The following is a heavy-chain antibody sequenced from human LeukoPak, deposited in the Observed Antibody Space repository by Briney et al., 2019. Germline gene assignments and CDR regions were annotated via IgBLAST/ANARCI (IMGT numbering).Heavy chain of an antibody. D-gene: IGHD2/OR15-2a*01. J-gene: IGHJ6*02. V-gene: IGHV4-59*01. CDR2: IYDSGST. Sequence: PSETLSLTCSVSGGSMTNLYWTWIRQPPGKGLEWIGDIYDSGSTRYNTSLESRDTISVDTSKNQFSLKLSSVTAADTAVYYCAKGGSTNFYYGDVWGQGTTVTVSS. CDR1: GGSMTNLY. CDR3: AKGGSTNFYYGDV.